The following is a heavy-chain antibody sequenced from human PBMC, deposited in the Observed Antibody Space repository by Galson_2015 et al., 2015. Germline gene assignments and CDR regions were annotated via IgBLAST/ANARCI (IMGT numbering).Heavy chain of an antibody. CDR3: ARDNSGWSIPCRFDR. CDR2: ISPYSGDT. D-gene: IGHD6-19*01. Sequence: SVKVSCKASGDTFTRHVINWVRQAPGQGLEWMGWISPYSGDTNYAQKFQGRVTMTTDTSTNTAYMELRSLRSDDTGVYYCARDNSGWSIPCRFDRWDQGTLVTVSS. CDR1: GDTFTRHV. J-gene: IGHJ4*02. V-gene: IGHV1-18*04.